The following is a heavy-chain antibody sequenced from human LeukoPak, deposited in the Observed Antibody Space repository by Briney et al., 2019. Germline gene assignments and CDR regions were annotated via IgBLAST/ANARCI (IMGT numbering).Heavy chain of an antibody. CDR3: AKEIYSSGWSYFDY. V-gene: IGHV3-23*01. D-gene: IGHD6-19*01. Sequence: GSLRLSCAASGFTFSNSAMSWVRQAPGEGLEWVSTLSGSGITTYYADSVKGRFTISRDNSKNTLYLQMNSLRAEDTAVYYCAKEIYSSGWSYFDYWGHGTLVTVSS. CDR1: GFTFSNSA. J-gene: IGHJ4*01. CDR2: LSGSGITT.